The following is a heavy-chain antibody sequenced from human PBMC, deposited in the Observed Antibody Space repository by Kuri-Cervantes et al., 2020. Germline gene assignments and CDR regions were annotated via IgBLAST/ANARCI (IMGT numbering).Heavy chain of an antibody. CDR1: GYSFFSYG. CDR2: INAGNGNT. D-gene: IGHD6-19*01. J-gene: IGHJ4*02. CDR3: ARGAVAGTLSN. Sequence: ASVKVSCKASGYSFFSYGLHWVRQAPGQRLEWMGWINAGNGNTKYSQKFQGRVTITRDTSASTVYMELSSLRSEDTAVYYCARGAVAGTLSNWGQGTLVTVSS. V-gene: IGHV1-3*01.